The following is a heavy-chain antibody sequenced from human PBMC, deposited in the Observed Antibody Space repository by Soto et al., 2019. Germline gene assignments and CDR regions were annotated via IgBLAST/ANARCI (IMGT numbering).Heavy chain of an antibody. CDR2: IIPILGTA. J-gene: IGHJ4*02. D-gene: IGHD2-21*02. CDR1: GGTVSSYA. CDR3: ARATYYGGDRGRCDY. Sequence: QVQLVQSGAEVKKPGSSVKVSCKASGGTVSSYAISWVRQAPGQGLEWMGGIIPILGTANYAQKFQGRVTGTADESTSTAYVERSSLSSEDTAVYYCARATYYGGDRGRCDYWGQGTLVTVSS. V-gene: IGHV1-69*11.